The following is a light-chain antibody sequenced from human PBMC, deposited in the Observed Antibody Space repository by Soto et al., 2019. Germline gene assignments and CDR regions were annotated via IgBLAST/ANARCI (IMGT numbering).Light chain of an antibody. V-gene: IGLV1-47*01. J-gene: IGLJ7*01. CDR1: SSNIGSNY. CDR3: AAWDDSLSGAV. Sequence: QSVLTQPPSASGTPGQRVTISCSGSSSNIGSNYVYWYQQLPETAPKLLIYRNNQRPSGVPDRFSGSKSGTSASLAISGLRSEDGADYYCAAWDDSLSGAVFGGGTQLTVL. CDR2: RNN.